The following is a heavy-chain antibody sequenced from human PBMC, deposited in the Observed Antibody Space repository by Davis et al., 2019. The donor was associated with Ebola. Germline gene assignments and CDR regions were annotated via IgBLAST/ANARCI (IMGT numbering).Heavy chain of an antibody. J-gene: IGHJ6*02. CDR1: GGSISSGGYY. CDR3: ARGPSVRGMDV. D-gene: IGHD3-10*01. CDR2: INHSGST. V-gene: IGHV4-39*07. Sequence: MPSETLSLTCTVSGGSISSGGYYWSWIRQHPGKGLEWIGEINHSGSTNYNPSLKSRVTISVDTSKNQFSLKLSSVTAADTAVYYCARGPSVRGMDVWGQGTTVTVSS.